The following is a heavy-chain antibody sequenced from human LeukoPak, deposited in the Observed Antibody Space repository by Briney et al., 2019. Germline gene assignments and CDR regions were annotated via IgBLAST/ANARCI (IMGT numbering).Heavy chain of an antibody. D-gene: IGHD3-10*01. CDR1: GGSFSGYY. Sequence: PSETLSLTCAVYGGSFSGYYWSWIRQPPGKGLEWIGEINHSGSTNYNPSLESRVTISVDTSKNQFSLKLSSVTAADTAVYYCARGRGYYYGSGSYYNRWFDPWGQGTLVTVSS. CDR2: INHSGST. CDR3: ARGRGYYYGSGSYYNRWFDP. J-gene: IGHJ5*02. V-gene: IGHV4-34*01.